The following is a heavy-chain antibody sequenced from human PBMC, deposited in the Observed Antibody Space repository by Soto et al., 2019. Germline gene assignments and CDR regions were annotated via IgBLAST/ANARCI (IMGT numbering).Heavy chain of an antibody. Sequence: ASVKVSCKASGYTFTSYGISWVRQAPGQGLEWMGWISAYNGNTNYAQKLQGRVTMTTDTSTSTAYMELRSLRSDDTAVYYCARDHEDIVLVPAANAWFDPWGQGTLVTVSS. J-gene: IGHJ5*02. V-gene: IGHV1-18*01. D-gene: IGHD2-2*01. CDR2: ISAYNGNT. CDR3: ARDHEDIVLVPAANAWFDP. CDR1: GYTFTSYG.